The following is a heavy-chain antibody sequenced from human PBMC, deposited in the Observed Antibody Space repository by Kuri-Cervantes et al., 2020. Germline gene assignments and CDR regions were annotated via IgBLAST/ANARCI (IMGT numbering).Heavy chain of an antibody. CDR2: ISYDGSNK. CDR3: ARDTYYYDSSGYPSDY. J-gene: IGHJ4*02. V-gene: IGHV3-30*14. CDR1: GFTFSSYA. Sequence: LSLTCAASGFTFSSYAMHWVRQAPGKGLEWVAVISYDGSNKYYADSVKGRFTISRDNSKNTLYLQMNSLRAEDTAVYYCARDTYYYDSSGYPSDYWGQGTLVTVSS. D-gene: IGHD3-22*01.